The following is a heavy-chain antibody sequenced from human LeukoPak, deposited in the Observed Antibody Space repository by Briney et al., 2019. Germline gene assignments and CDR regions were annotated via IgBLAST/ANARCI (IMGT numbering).Heavy chain of an antibody. CDR3: AREGATDWYFHL. CDR2: INSDGSST. D-gene: IGHD5-12*01. Sequence: PGGSLRLSCAASGFTFSSYWMHWVRQAPGKGLVWVSRINSDGSSTSYADSVKGRFTISRDNAKNTLYLQMSSLRAEDTAVYYCAREGATDWYFHLRGRGTLVTVSS. J-gene: IGHJ2*01. CDR1: GFTFSSYW. V-gene: IGHV3-74*01.